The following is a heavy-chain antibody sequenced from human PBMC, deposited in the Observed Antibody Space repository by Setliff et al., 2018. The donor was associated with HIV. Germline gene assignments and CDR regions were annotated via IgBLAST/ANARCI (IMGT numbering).Heavy chain of an antibody. V-gene: IGHV3-7*03. Sequence: GGSLRLSCATSRFSFSTFWMTWVRQAPGKGLEWIANINEDGNKKYHAASVWGRFTISRDNAKNSLYLQMNSLRAEDTAVYYCATKGTTLGSDIMYYYYYYMDVWGKGTTVTVSS. D-gene: IGHD3-16*01. J-gene: IGHJ6*03. CDR2: INEDGNKK. CDR1: RFSFSTFW. CDR3: ATKGTTLGSDIMYYYYYYMDV.